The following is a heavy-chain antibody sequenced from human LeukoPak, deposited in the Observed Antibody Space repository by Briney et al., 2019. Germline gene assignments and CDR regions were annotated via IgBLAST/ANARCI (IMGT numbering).Heavy chain of an antibody. V-gene: IGHV4-61*02. CDR2: IYTSGST. Sequence: PSETLSLTSTVSGGSLSSGSYYWSWVRQPAGEGREWLGRIYTSGSTNYNPVLKSLVTISVDTSKNQFSLKLSSVTAADTAVYYCARDGTAAGTFDYWGQGTLVTVSS. CDR1: GGSLSSGSYY. CDR3: ARDGTAAGTFDY. J-gene: IGHJ4*02. D-gene: IGHD6-13*01.